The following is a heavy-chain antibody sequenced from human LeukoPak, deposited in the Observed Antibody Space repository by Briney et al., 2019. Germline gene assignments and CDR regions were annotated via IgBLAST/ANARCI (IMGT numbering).Heavy chain of an antibody. D-gene: IGHD5-12*01. CDR3: AKVATMGDYYGMDV. CDR1: GFTFSSYA. CDR2: ISGSGGST. V-gene: IGHV3-23*01. Sequence: GGSLRLSCAASGFTFSSYAMSWVRQAPGKGLEWVSAISGSGGSTYYADSVKGRFTISRDNSKNTLYLQMSSLRAEDTAVYYCAKVATMGDYYGMDVWGQGTTVTVSS. J-gene: IGHJ6*02.